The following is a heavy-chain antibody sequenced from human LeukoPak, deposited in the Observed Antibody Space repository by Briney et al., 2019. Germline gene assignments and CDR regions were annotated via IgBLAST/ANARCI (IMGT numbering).Heavy chain of an antibody. CDR1: GFTVSSNY. CDR3: ASGSYYYYYMDV. Sequence: TGGSLRVSCAASGFTVSSNYMSWVRQAPGKRLEWVSVIYSGGSTYYADSVKGRFTISRDNSKNTLYLQMNSLRAEDTAVYYCASGSYYYYYMDVWGKGTTVTVSS. V-gene: IGHV3-53*01. CDR2: IYSGGST. J-gene: IGHJ6*03.